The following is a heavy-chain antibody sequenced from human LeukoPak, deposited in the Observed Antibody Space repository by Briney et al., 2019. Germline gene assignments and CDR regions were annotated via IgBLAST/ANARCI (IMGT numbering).Heavy chain of an antibody. CDR1: GASISNYF. J-gene: IGHJ2*01. D-gene: IGHD6-13*01. CDR3: AAAAGRLRYFHL. V-gene: IGHV4-59*01. Sequence: PSETLPLTCTVSGASISNYFWTWIRQPPGEGLQYIGYIYHSGSTDYNPSLKSRVTFSVDTSKNQFSLTLNSVTAADTAVYYCAAAAGRLRYFHLWGRGTLVTVSS. CDR2: IYHSGST.